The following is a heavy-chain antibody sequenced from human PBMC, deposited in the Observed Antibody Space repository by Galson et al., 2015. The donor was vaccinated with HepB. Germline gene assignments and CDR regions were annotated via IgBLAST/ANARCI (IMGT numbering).Heavy chain of an antibody. V-gene: IGHV3-23*01. CDR2: ISDSGGST. D-gene: IGHD3-22*01. CDR1: GFTFSSYA. CDR3: AKFRSGNSGYEGD. J-gene: IGHJ4*02. Sequence: SLRLSCAASGFTFSSYAMSWVRQAPGKGLEWVSAISDSGGSTYYVDSVKGRCTISRDNSKNTLYLQMHSLRADDTAVYYCAKFRSGNSGYEGDWGQGTLVTVSS.